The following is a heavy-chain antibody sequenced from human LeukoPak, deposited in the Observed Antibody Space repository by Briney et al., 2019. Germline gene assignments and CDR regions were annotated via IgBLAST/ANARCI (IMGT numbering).Heavy chain of an antibody. J-gene: IGHJ4*02. D-gene: IGHD6-19*01. CDR2: ISPYSGNT. V-gene: IGHV1-18*01. Sequence: ASVKVSCKASGYDFTSVGITWVRQAPGQGLEWMGWISPYSGNTSYVQKLQGRVTMTTDTSTSTAYMELRSLRFDDTAVYYCARAGSGSGWYFDYWGQGTLVTVSS. CDR1: GYDFTSVG. CDR3: ARAGSGSGWYFDY.